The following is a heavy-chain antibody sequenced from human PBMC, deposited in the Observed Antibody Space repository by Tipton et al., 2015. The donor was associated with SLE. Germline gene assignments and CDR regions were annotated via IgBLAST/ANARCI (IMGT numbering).Heavy chain of an antibody. CDR1: GFTFSSYG. D-gene: IGHD2-2*01. CDR3: ARDSTRENFDY. CDR2: ISGSGANT. J-gene: IGHJ4*02. Sequence: SLRLSCAASGFTFSSYGMSWVRQAPGKGLEWVSGISGSGANTYYADSVKGRFTISRDNSKNTLFLQMTSLRAEDTAVYYCARDSTRENFDYWGQGTLVTVSS. V-gene: IGHV3-23*01.